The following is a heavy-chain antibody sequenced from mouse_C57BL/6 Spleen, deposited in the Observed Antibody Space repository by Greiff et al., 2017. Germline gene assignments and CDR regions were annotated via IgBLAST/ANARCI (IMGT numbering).Heavy chain of an antibody. CDR1: GFTFSDYY. V-gene: IGHV5-16*01. CDR2: INYDGSST. Sequence: EVMLVESEGGLVQPGSSMKLSCTASGFTFSDYYMAWVRQVPEKGLEWVANINYDGSSTYYLASLKSRFIISRDTAKNILYLQMSSLKSEDTATYYCAREHFDVWGTGTTVTVSS. J-gene: IGHJ1*03. CDR3: AREHFDV.